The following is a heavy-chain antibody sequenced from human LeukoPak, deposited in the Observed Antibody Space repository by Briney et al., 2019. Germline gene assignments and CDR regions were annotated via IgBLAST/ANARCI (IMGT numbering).Heavy chain of an antibody. J-gene: IGHJ6*03. V-gene: IGHV4-59*01. CDR1: GGSISSYY. D-gene: IGHD2-2*01. CDR3: ARAGWYQLLYYMDV. Sequence: SETLSLTCTVSGGSISSYYRSWVRQPPGKGLEWVGYIYYGGSTNYNPSLRSRVTISVDTSKNLFSRKLSSVTAADTAVYYCARAGWYQLLYYMDVWGKGTTVTVSS. CDR2: IYYGGST.